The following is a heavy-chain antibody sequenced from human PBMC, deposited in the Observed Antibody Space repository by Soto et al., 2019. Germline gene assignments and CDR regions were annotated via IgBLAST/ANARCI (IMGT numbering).Heavy chain of an antibody. V-gene: IGHV1-18*01. CDR3: ARDNPTYYDFWRGPAY. D-gene: IGHD3-3*01. CDR2: ISAYNGNT. Sequence: ASVKVSCKASGYTFTSYGISWVRQARGQGLEWRGWISAYNGNTNYAQKLQGRVTMTTDTSTSTAYMELRSLRSDDTAVYYCARDNPTYYDFWRGPAYWGQGTLLTVSS. CDR1: GYTFTSYG. J-gene: IGHJ4*02.